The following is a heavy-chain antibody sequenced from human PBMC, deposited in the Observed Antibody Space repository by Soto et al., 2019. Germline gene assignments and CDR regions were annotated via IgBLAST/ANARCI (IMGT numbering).Heavy chain of an antibody. D-gene: IGHD2-15*01. J-gene: IGHJ4*02. CDR3: ARDSTILWNGRVKYFDY. CDR2: ISSSSSYI. CDR1: GFTFSSYS. V-gene: IGHV3-21*01. Sequence: GGSLRLSCAASGFTFSSYSMNWVRQAPGKGLEWVSSISSSSSYIYYADSVKGRFTISRDNAKNSLYLQMNSLRAEDTAVYYCARDSTILWNGRVKYFDYWGQGTLVTVSS.